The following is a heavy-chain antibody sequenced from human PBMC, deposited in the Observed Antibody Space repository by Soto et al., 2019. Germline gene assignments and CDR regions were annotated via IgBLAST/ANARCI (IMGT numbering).Heavy chain of an antibody. CDR2: IHPSGTT. Sequence: SETLSLTCAVYGGSLSTYYWSWIRQSPGKGLEWIGEIHPSGTTDYNPSLWSRVTMSLDTSKNQFPLNLISVTAADTGVYYCARGRDEYKLGNVWGQGTTVTVSS. V-gene: IGHV4-34*01. J-gene: IGHJ6*02. D-gene: IGHD7-27*01. CDR3: ARGRDEYKLGNV. CDR1: GGSLSTYY.